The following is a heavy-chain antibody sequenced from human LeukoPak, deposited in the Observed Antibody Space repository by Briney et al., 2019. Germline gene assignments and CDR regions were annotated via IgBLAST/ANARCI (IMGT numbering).Heavy chain of an antibody. J-gene: IGHJ4*02. CDR1: RFTVNSYW. Sequence: ASCRFTVNSYWIHWVRQDPGKGLVWVSRINSDGSSTSYADSVKGRFTISRDNAKNTLYLQMNSLKTEDTAVYYCTENYYGSGSYYNPNRFRDYWGQGTLVTVSS. D-gene: IGHD3-10*01. V-gene: IGHV3-74*01. CDR3: TENYYGSGSYYNPNRFRDY. CDR2: INSDGSST.